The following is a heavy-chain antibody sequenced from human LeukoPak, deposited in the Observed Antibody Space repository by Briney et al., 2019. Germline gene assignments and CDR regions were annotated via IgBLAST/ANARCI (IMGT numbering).Heavy chain of an antibody. CDR1: GYTFTNYG. V-gene: IGHV1-18*01. D-gene: IGHD3-10*01. Sequence: ASVKVSCKASGYTFTNYGISWLRQAPGQGLEWMGWISAYNGKTDYAQNLQGRVTMTTDTSTSTAYMELRSLRSDDTAMYFCARMYFASGSDFDYWGQETLVTVSS. J-gene: IGHJ4*02. CDR3: ARMYFASGSDFDY. CDR2: ISAYNGKT.